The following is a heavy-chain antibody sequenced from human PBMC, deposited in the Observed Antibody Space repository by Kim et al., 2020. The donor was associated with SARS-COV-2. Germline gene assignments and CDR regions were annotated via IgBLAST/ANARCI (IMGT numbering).Heavy chain of an antibody. Sequence: ADSVKGRFTISSDNAKNSLYLQMNSLRAEDTALYYCAKVWFGELSAAFQNWGQGTLVTVSS. D-gene: IGHD3-10*01. J-gene: IGHJ1*01. CDR3: AKVWFGELSAAFQN. V-gene: IGHV3-9*01.